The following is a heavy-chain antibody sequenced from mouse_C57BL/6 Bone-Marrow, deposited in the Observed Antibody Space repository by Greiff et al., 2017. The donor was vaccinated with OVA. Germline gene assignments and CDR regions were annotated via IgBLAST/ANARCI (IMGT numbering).Heavy chain of an antibody. Sequence: VQLQQSGAELVRPGTSVKMSCKASGYTFTNYWIGWAKQRPGHGLEWIGDIYPGGGYTNYNEKFKGKATLTADKSSSTAYMQFSSLTSEDSAIYYCARCDYDAMDYWGQGTSVTVSS. V-gene: IGHV1-63*01. CDR3: ARCDYDAMDY. CDR1: GYTFTNYW. CDR2: IYPGGGYT. J-gene: IGHJ4*01.